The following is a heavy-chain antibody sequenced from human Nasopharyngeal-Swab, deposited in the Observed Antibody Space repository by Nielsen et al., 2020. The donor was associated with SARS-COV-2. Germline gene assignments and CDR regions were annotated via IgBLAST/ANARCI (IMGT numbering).Heavy chain of an antibody. D-gene: IGHD6-13*01. V-gene: IGHV3-21*01. CDR2: ISSSSSYI. J-gene: IGHJ4*02. CDR1: GFTFSSYS. CDR3: ARYSSNDRD. Sequence: GEALKISWAASGFTFSSYSMNWVRQAPGKGLEWVSSISSSSSYIYYADSVKGRFTISRDNAKNSLYLQMNSLRAEDTAVYYCARYSSNDRDWGQGTLVTVSS.